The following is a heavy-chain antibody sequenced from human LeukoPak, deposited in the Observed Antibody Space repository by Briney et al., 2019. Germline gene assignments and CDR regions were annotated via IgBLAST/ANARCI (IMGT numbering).Heavy chain of an antibody. D-gene: IGHD3-22*01. CDR3: ARDYYDSSGYYLAYYFDY. Sequence: GGSLRLSCAASGFTFSDYYMSWIRQAPGKGLEWVSYISSRGSTIYYADSVKGRFTISRDNAKNSLYLQMNSLRAEDTAVYYCARDYYDSSGYYLAYYFDYWGQGTLVTVSS. CDR1: GFTFSDYY. V-gene: IGHV3-11*01. J-gene: IGHJ4*02. CDR2: ISSRGSTI.